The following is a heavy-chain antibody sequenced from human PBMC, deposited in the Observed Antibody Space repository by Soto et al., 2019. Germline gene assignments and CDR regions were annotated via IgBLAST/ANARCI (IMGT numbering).Heavy chain of an antibody. V-gene: IGHV1-18*01. J-gene: IGHJ6*02. Sequence: QVQLVQSGAEVKKPGASVKVSCKASGYTFTSYGFSWVRQAPGQGLEWMGWISAYNGNTNYAQKVQGRVTMTTDTSTSTAYMELRSLRPDDTAVYYCASFSIAAADPYGMDVWGQGTTVTVSS. D-gene: IGHD6-13*01. CDR1: GYTFTSYG. CDR3: ASFSIAAADPYGMDV. CDR2: ISAYNGNT.